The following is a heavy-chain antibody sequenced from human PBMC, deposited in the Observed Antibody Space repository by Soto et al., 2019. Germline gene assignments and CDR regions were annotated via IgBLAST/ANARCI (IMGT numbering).Heavy chain of an antibody. CDR1: GFTFSSYG. V-gene: IGHV3-30*18. CDR2: ISYDGSNK. Sequence: QVQLVESGGGVVQPGRSLRLSCAASGFTFSSYGMHWVRQAPGKGLEWVAVISYDGSNKYYADSVKGRFTISRDNSKNTLYLQMNSLRAEGTAVYYCAKFWGVADHDAFDIWGQGTMVTVSS. D-gene: IGHD6-13*01. J-gene: IGHJ3*02. CDR3: AKFWGVADHDAFDI.